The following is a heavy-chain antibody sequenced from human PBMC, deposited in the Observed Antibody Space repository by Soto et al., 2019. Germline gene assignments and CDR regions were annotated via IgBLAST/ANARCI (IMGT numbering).Heavy chain of an antibody. Sequence: SETLSLTCTVSGGSISSSSYYWGWIRQPPGKGLEWIGSIYYSGSTYYNPSLKSRVTISVDTSKNQFSLKLSSVTAADTAVYYCALGSKRGGIDAFDIWGQGTMVTVSS. J-gene: IGHJ3*02. CDR3: ALGSKRGGIDAFDI. CDR1: GGSISSSSYY. V-gene: IGHV4-39*01. CDR2: IYYSGST. D-gene: IGHD2-15*01.